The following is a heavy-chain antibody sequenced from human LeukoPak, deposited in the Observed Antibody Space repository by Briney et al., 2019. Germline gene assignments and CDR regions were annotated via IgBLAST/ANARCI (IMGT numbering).Heavy chain of an antibody. Sequence: PSETLSLTCTVSGGSISSYYWSWIRQPPGKGLEWIGYIYYSGSTNYNPSLKSRVTISVDTSKNQFSLKLSSVTAADTAVYYCAGQSGYSGYDYYYYYGMDVWGQGTTVTVSS. D-gene: IGHD5-12*01. CDR3: AGQSGYSGYDYYYYYGMDV. CDR2: IYYSGST. J-gene: IGHJ6*02. V-gene: IGHV4-59*08. CDR1: GGSISSYY.